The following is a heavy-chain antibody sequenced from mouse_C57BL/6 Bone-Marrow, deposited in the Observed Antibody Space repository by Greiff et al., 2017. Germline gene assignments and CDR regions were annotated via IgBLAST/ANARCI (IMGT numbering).Heavy chain of an antibody. CDR3: TTAVDY. CDR2: IDPENGDT. Sequence: EVQLVESGAELVRPGASVKLSCTASGFNIKDDYMHWVKQRPEQGLEWIGWIDPENGDTEYASKFQGKATITADTSSNPAYLQLSSLTSEDTAVYYCTTAVDYWGQGTTLTVSS. J-gene: IGHJ2*01. V-gene: IGHV14-4*01. CDR1: GFNIKDDY.